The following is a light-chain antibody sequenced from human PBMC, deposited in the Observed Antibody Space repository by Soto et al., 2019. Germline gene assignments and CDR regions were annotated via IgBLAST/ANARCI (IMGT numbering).Light chain of an antibody. CDR3: QQYGSSPSWT. V-gene: IGKV3-20*01. CDR2: GAS. Sequence: EIVLTQSPGTLSVSPGERATLSCRASQSVSSNLAWYQQKPGQAPRLLIYGASSRATVIPDRFSGSGSGTDFTLTISRLEPEDFAVYYCQQYGSSPSWTFGQGTKVDIK. CDR1: QSVSSN. J-gene: IGKJ1*01.